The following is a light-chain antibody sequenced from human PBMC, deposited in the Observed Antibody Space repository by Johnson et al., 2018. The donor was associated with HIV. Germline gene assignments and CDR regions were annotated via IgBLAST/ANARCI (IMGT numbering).Light chain of an antibody. CDR2: DTN. CDR1: SSNIGNNY. CDR3: AAWDDSLNGRDV. V-gene: IGLV1-51*01. J-gene: IGLJ1*01. Sequence: QSVLTQPPSVSAAPGQKVTISCSGSSSNIGNNYVSWYQQLPGTAPKLLIYDTNKRPSVIPARLSGSKSGTSATLAIPVFQPADEADYYCAAWDDSLNGRDVFGTGTKVTVL.